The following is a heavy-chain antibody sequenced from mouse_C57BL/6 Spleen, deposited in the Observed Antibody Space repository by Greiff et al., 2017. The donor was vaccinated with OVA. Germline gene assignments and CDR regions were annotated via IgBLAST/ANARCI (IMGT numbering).Heavy chain of an antibody. J-gene: IGHJ1*03. D-gene: IGHD4-1*01. CDR1: GYTFTSYG. V-gene: IGHV1-81*01. Sequence: QVQLKESGAELARPGASVKLSCKASGYTFTSYGISWVKQRTGQGLEWIGEIYPRSGNTYYNEKFKGKATLTADKSSSTAYMELRSLTSEDSAVYFCASNWERWYFDVWGTGTTVTVSS. CDR3: ASNWERWYFDV. CDR2: IYPRSGNT.